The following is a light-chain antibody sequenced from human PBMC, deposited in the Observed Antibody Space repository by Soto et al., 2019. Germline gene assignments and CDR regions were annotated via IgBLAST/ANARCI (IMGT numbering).Light chain of an antibody. Sequence: EIVMTQSPATLSVSPGERVTLSCRASQSVSSSLAWYQQKPGQAPRVVIYDASTRATGIPARFSGSGSGTEFTLTFSSLQSEDFAFYYCQQYKNWPLSITFGQGTRLEIE. CDR2: DAS. CDR1: QSVSSS. J-gene: IGKJ5*01. V-gene: IGKV3-15*01. CDR3: QQYKNWPLSIT.